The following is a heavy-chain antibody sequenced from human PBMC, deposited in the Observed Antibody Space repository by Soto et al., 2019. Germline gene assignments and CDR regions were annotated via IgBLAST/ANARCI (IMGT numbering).Heavy chain of an antibody. CDR1: GDTFNSYV. CDR2: IITAFGTT. CDR3: TRSYGYTFGGSLDN. D-gene: IGHD5-18*01. J-gene: IGHJ4*02. Sequence: QVQLVQSGPEVKKPGSSVKGSCKASGDTFNSYVITWVRQAPGQGLEWLGGIITAFGTTSYAQNFQDRLTITADEAATTDHMELSSLTSDDTAMYYCTRSYGYTFGGSLDNWGQGTLVTVSS. V-gene: IGHV1-69*01.